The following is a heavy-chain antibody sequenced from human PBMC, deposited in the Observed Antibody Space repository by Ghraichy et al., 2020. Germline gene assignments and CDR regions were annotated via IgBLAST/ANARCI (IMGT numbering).Heavy chain of an antibody. CDR2: ISAYNGNT. J-gene: IGHJ6*03. Sequence: ASVKVSCKASGYTFTSYGISWVRQAPGQGLEWMGWISAYNGNTNYAQKLQGRVTMTTDTSTSTAYMELRSLRSDDTAVYYCARGGQARSMIEDFDYYMDVWGKGTTVTVSS. D-gene: IGHD3-22*01. CDR3: ARGGQARSMIEDFDYYMDV. V-gene: IGHV1-18*04. CDR1: GYTFTSYG.